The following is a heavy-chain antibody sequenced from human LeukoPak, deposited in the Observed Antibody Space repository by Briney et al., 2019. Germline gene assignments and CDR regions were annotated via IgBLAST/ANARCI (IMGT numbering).Heavy chain of an antibody. J-gene: IGHJ4*02. Sequence: TETLSLTCAVSGGSISSSNWWSWVRQPPGKGLEWIGEIYHSGSTNYNPSLKSRVTISVDKSKNQLSLKLSSVTAADTAVYYCAKYSSGWFAFDYWGQGTLVTVSS. D-gene: IGHD6-19*01. CDR2: IYHSGST. CDR3: AKYSSGWFAFDY. CDR1: GGSISSSNW. V-gene: IGHV4-4*02.